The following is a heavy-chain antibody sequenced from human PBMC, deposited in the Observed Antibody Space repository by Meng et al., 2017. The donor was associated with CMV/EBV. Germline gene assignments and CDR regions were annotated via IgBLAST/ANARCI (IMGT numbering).Heavy chain of an antibody. Sequence: GGSLRLSRAASGFTFSSYGMHWVRQAPGKGLEWVAFIRYDGSNKYYADSVKCRFTISRDNSKNTLYLQMNSLRAEDTAVYYCAKGKGSRLYGMDVWGQGTTVTVSS. V-gene: IGHV3-30*02. J-gene: IGHJ6*02. D-gene: IGHD1-26*01. CDR1: GFTFSSYG. CDR3: AKGKGSRLYGMDV. CDR2: IRYDGSNK.